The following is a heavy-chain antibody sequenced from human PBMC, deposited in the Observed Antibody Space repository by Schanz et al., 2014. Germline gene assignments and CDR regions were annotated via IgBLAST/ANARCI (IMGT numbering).Heavy chain of an antibody. J-gene: IGHJ4*02. D-gene: IGHD5-12*01. Sequence: QVQLVQSGAEVKKPGASVKVSCKASGYSFRGYYIHWVRHAPGQGLEWMGRIIPITGITNYAQKFQGRVTFTADKSTSTAFLEVNSLRSEDTAVYYCARTGYDPSLTHWGQGTLVTVSS. CDR1: GYSFRGYY. CDR3: ARTGYDPSLTH. V-gene: IGHV1-69*09. CDR2: IIPITGIT.